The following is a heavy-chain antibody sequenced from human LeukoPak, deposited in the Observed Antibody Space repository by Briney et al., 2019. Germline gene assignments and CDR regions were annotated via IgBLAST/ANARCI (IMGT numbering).Heavy chain of an antibody. CDR1: GFTFSSYS. CDR2: TSSSSSYI. Sequence: GGSLRLSCVASGFTFSSYSMNWVRQAPGKGLEWVSSTSSSSSYIYYADSVKGRFTISRDNAKNSLYLQMNSLRAEDTAVYYCAREVYYYGSGSSLFDYWGQGTLVTVSS. J-gene: IGHJ4*02. V-gene: IGHV3-21*01. D-gene: IGHD3-10*01. CDR3: AREVYYYGSGSSLFDY.